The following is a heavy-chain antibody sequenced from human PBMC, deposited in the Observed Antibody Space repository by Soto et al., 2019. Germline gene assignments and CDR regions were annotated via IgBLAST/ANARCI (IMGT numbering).Heavy chain of an antibody. D-gene: IGHD1-1*01. J-gene: IGHJ6*02. CDR3: ARNRGPRGYYYYGMDV. V-gene: IGHV1-69*13. CDR1: GGTFSSYA. CDR2: IIPIFGTA. Sequence: GASVKVSCKASGGTFSSYAISWVRQAPGQGLEWMGGIIPIFGTANYAQKFQGRVTITADESTSTAYMELSSLRSEDTAVYYCARNRGPRGYYYYGMDVWGQGTTVTVSS.